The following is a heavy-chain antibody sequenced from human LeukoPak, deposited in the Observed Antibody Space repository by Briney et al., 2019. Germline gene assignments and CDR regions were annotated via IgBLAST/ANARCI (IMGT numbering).Heavy chain of an antibody. CDR3: AELGITMIGGV. Sequence: GGSLRLSCAASGFTFSSYIMNWVRQAPAKGLEWVSYISSSGSTIYYADSVKGRFTISRDNAKNSLYLQMNSLRAEDTAVYYCAELGITMIGGVWGKGTTVTISS. CDR1: GFTFSSYI. J-gene: IGHJ6*04. CDR2: ISSSGSTI. V-gene: IGHV3-48*04. D-gene: IGHD3-10*02.